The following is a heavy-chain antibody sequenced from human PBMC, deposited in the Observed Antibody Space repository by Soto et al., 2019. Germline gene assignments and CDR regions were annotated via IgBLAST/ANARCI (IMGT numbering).Heavy chain of an antibody. J-gene: IGHJ6*02. CDR3: AKDGRSSSRYYYYYGMDV. V-gene: IGHV3-30*18. D-gene: IGHD6-6*01. CDR2: ISYDGSNK. CDR1: GFTFSSYG. Sequence: QVQLVESGGGVVQPGRSLRLSCAASGFTFSSYGMHWVRQAPGKGLEWVAVISYDGSNKYYADSVKGRFTISRDNSKNTPYLQMNSLRAEDTAVYYCAKDGRSSSRYYYYYGMDVWGQGTTVTVSS.